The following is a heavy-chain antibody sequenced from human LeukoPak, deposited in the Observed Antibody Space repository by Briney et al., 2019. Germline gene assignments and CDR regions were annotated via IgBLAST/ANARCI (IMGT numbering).Heavy chain of an antibody. Sequence: SVKVSCKASGGTFSRYAISWVRQAPGQGLEWMGGIIPVFGTANYAQKFQGRVTITTDESTSTAYMELSSLRSEDTAVYYCARGSSPPLYYYYMDVWGKGTTVTVSS. V-gene: IGHV1-69*05. D-gene: IGHD6-6*01. CDR1: GGTFSRYA. CDR3: ARGSSPPLYYYYMDV. J-gene: IGHJ6*03. CDR2: IIPVFGTA.